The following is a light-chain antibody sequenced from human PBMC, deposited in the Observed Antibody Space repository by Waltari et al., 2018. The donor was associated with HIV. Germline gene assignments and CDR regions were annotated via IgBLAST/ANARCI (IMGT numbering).Light chain of an antibody. CDR2: DVS. V-gene: IGLV2-14*01. J-gene: IGLJ3*02. CDR3: SSYTSSSTWV. Sequence: QSALTQPASVSGSPGQSITISCTGTSSDAGGYNYVPWFQQTQGKAPKLMIYDVSKRPSGVSNRFSGSKSGNTASLTISGLQAEDEADYYCSSYTSSSTWVFGGGTKLTVL. CDR1: SSDAGGYNY.